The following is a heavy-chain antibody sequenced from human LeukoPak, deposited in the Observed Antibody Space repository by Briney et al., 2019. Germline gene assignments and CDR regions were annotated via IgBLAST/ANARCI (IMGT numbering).Heavy chain of an antibody. CDR2: IYHSGST. Sequence: SETLSLTCAVSGGSISSGGYSWSWIRQPPGKGLEWIGYIYHSGSTNYNPSLKSRVTISVDKSKNQFSLKLSSVTAADTAVYYCARVSAMAFYGMDVWGQGTTVTVSS. J-gene: IGHJ6*02. CDR1: GGSISSGGYS. CDR3: ARVSAMAFYGMDV. D-gene: IGHD5-18*01. V-gene: IGHV4-30-2*01.